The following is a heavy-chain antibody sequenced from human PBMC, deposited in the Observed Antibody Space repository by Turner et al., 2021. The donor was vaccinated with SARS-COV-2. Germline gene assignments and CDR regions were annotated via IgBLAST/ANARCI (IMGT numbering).Heavy chain of an antibody. Sequence: VQLQQWGAGLLKPSETLSLTCAVYGGSFSGYYWTWIRQPPGKGLEWIGEIIHNGSTNYNPSLKSRVTISVDTSKNQFSLKLSSVTAEDTAVYYSARAVWVRGVRIDVWGKGTTVTVSS. CDR2: IIHNGST. CDR3: ARAVWVRGVRIDV. CDR1: GGSFSGYY. J-gene: IGHJ6*04. D-gene: IGHD3-10*01. V-gene: IGHV4-34*12.